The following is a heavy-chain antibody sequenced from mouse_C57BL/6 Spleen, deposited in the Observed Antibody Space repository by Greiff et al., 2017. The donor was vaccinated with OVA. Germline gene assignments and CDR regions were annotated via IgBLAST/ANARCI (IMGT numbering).Heavy chain of an antibody. CDR2: IDPSDSET. D-gene: IGHD1-1*01. J-gene: IGHJ1*03. Sequence: QVHVKQPGAELVRPGSSVKLSCKASGYTFTSYWMHWVKQRPIQGLEWIGNIDPSDSETHYNQKFKDKATLTVDKSSSTAYMQLSSLTSEDSAVYYCAREYYGSIYWYFDVWGTGTTVTVSS. CDR1: GYTFTSYW. CDR3: AREYYGSIYWYFDV. V-gene: IGHV1-52*01.